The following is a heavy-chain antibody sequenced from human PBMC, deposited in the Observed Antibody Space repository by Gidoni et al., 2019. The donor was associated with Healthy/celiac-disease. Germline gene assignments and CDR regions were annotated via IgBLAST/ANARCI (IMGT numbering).Heavy chain of an antibody. CDR1: GFTFSSYA. V-gene: IGHV3-23*01. CDR2: ISGRGGST. Sequence: EVQLLESGGGLVQPGGSLRLSCAASGFTFSSYAMSWVRQAPGKGVEWCSAISGRGGSTYYADSVKGRFTISRDNSKNTLYLQMNSLRAEDTAVYYCAKLDYGDRDAFDIWGQGTMVTVSS. CDR3: AKLDYGDRDAFDI. D-gene: IGHD4-17*01. J-gene: IGHJ3*02.